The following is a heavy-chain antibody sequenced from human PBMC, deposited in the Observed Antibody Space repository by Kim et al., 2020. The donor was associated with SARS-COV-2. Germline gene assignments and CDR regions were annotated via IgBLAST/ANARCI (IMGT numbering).Heavy chain of an antibody. Sequence: GGSLRLSCAASGFTFSSYSMNWVRQAPGKGLEWVSSISSSSSYIYYADSVKGRFTISRDNAKNSLYLQMNSLRAEDTAVYYCARDYDSFYGSGEVWFDPWGQGTLVTVSS. V-gene: IGHV3-21*01. D-gene: IGHD3-10*01. CDR2: ISSSSSYI. CDR3: ARDYDSFYGSGEVWFDP. J-gene: IGHJ5*02. CDR1: GFTFSSYS.